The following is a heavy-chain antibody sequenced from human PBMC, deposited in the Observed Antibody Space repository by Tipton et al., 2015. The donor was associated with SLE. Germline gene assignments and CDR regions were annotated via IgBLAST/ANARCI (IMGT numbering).Heavy chain of an antibody. CDR2: IYTSGST. CDR3: ARERGGVYIPDY. V-gene: IGHV4-61*09. D-gene: IGHD6-13*01. J-gene: IGHJ4*02. CDR1: GGSISSGSYY. Sequence: TLSLTCTVSGGSISSGSYYWSWIRQPAGKGLEWIGHIYTSGSTNYNPSLKSRVTISVDTSKNQFSLKLSSVTAAYTAVYYCARERGGVYIPDYWGQGTLVTVSS.